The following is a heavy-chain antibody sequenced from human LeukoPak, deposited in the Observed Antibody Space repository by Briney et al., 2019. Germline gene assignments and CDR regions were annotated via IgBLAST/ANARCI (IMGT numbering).Heavy chain of an antibody. CDR2: ISGSGGST. D-gene: IGHD3-10*01. CDR3: AKDLMVRGVIPNLVDY. CDR1: GFSFDDYA. J-gene: IGHJ4*02. Sequence: RTGGSLRLSCAASGFSFDDYAVHWVRQVPGKGLEWVSAISGSGGSTYYADSVKGRFTISRDNSKNTLYLQMNSLRAEDTAVYYCAKDLMVRGVIPNLVDYWGQGTLVTVSS. V-gene: IGHV3-23*01.